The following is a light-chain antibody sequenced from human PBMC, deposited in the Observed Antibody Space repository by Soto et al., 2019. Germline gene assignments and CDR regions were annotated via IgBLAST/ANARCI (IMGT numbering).Light chain of an antibody. V-gene: IGKV1-39*01. Sequence: DIQMTQSPSSLSASVGDRVTITCRASQGISTYLNWYQQKPGKAPKLLIYAASSLQSGVPSRFTGSGSETDFTLTTSSLQPEDFATYSCQQSYSTPWTFGPGTKVDIX. J-gene: IGKJ1*01. CDR1: QGISTY. CDR3: QQSYSTPWT. CDR2: AAS.